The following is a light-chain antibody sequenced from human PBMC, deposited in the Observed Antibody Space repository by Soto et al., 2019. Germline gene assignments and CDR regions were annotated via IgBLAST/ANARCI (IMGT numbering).Light chain of an antibody. V-gene: IGKV3-15*01. Sequence: ESVLTQSPATLSVPPGERATLSCRASQSVSSNLAWYQQKPGQAPRLLIYGASTRATGIPARFSGSGSGTEFTLTISNLQSEDFAIYFCQKFNKWPWTFGQGTKVDIK. CDR3: QKFNKWPWT. J-gene: IGKJ1*01. CDR2: GAS. CDR1: QSVSSN.